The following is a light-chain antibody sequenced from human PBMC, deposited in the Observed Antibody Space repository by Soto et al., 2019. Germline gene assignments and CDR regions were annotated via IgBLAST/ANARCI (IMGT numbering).Light chain of an antibody. J-gene: IGKJ1*01. Sequence: DIQMPQSPSTLSASVGDRVTITCRASQSVDTCWAWYQQKPGKAPHLLIYKASSLEARVPARFSGSGSVTYSTLTISSLQPDEFASYYCQQFYRYPWTFGQGTKVEIK. CDR1: QSVDTC. V-gene: IGKV1-5*03. CDR3: QQFYRYPWT. CDR2: KAS.